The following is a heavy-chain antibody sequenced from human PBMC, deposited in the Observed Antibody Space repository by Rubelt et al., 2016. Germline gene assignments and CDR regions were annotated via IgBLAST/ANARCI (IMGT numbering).Heavy chain of an antibody. D-gene: IGHD5-12*01. Sequence: GGNLVQPGGSLRLSCAASGFTFRRYWMHWVRQAPGKGLEWVAVLSPDGDTKYYADAVKGRFTISRDKNTLYLQMDSLRAEDTAVYYCARGRGIVASFFDFWGQGTLVTVSS. CDR1: GFTFRRYW. J-gene: IGHJ4*02. CDR3: ARGRGIVASFFDF. V-gene: IGHV3-30*14. CDR2: LSPDGDTK.